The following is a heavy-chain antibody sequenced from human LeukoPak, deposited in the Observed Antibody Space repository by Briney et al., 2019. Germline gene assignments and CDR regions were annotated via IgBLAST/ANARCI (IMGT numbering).Heavy chain of an antibody. J-gene: IGHJ4*02. V-gene: IGHV3-21*01. Sequence: GGSLRLSCAASGFTFSSYSMNWVRQAPGKGLEWVSSISSSSTYIYYADSVKGRFTISRDNAKNSLYLQMNSLRAGDTAVYYYVGHHQLYRFDYWGQGTLVTVSS. CDR2: ISSSSTYI. CDR1: GFTFSSYS. CDR3: VGHHQLYRFDY. D-gene: IGHD2-2*02.